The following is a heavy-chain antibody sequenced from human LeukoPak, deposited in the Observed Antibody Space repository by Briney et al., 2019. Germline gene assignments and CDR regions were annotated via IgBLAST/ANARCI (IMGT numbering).Heavy chain of an antibody. CDR1: GGSISSSSYY. Sequence: ASETLSLTCTVSGGSISSSSYYWSWIRQPPGKGLEWIGEINHSGSTNYNPSLKSRVTISVDTSKNQFSLKLSSVTAADTAVYYCATIAVAGKGWFDPWGQGTLVTVSS. CDR2: INHSGST. CDR3: ATIAVAGKGWFDP. D-gene: IGHD6-19*01. V-gene: IGHV4-39*07. J-gene: IGHJ5*02.